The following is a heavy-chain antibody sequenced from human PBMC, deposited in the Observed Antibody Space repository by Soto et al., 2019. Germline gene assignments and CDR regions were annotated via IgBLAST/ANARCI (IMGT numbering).Heavy chain of an antibody. CDR2: INPSGGTT. J-gene: IGHJ3*02. V-gene: IGHV1-46*01. CDR1: GYTFTSYY. Sequence: ASVKVSCKASGYTFTSYYMHWVRQAPGQGFEWMGIINPSGGTTTYAQKFQGRVTTTRDTSTSTVYMELSSLRSEDTAVYYCAKDSQIVMVTAIAAFDTWGQEKMVTVSS. D-gene: IGHD2-21*02. CDR3: AKDSQIVMVTAIAAFDT.